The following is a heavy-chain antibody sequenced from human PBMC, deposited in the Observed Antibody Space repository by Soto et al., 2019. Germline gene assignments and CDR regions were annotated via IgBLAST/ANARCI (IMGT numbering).Heavy chain of an antibody. D-gene: IGHD3-16*02. CDR2: ISTNGGST. Sequence: GGSLRLSCSASGFTFSSYAMHWVRQAPGKGLEYVSSISTNGGSTHYADSVKGRFTISRDNSKNTQYLQMSSLRADDTAVYYCVREIMITFGGLIAPAYAMDVWGQGTTVTVS. V-gene: IGHV3-64D*06. J-gene: IGHJ6*02. CDR1: GFTFSSYA. CDR3: VREIMITFGGLIAPAYAMDV.